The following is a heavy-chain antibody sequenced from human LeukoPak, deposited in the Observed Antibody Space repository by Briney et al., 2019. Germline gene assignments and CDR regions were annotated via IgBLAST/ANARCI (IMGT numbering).Heavy chain of an antibody. D-gene: IGHD1-1*01. Sequence: GGSLRLSCAASGFTFSNAGMSWVRQAPGKGVEWVGRIKSKTDGGTTDYAAAVKGRFTISRDDSKTTLYLQMNSLKTETTAVYYCTTDLGRTTGTTFDYWGQGTLVTVSS. CDR2: IKSKTDGGTT. J-gene: IGHJ4*02. CDR1: GFTFSNAG. CDR3: TTDLGRTTGTTFDY. V-gene: IGHV3-15*01.